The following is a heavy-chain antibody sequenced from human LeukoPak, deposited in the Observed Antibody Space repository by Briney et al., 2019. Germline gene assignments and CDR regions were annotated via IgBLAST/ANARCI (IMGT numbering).Heavy chain of an antibody. J-gene: IGHJ4*02. CDR3: ASAPPPDY. CDR1: GFTFSSYE. CDR2: ISSSSTYI. V-gene: IGHV3-21*01. Sequence: RPGGSLRLSCAASGFTFSSYEMNWVRQAPGKGLEWVSSISSSSTYIYYADSVKGRFTISRDNAKNSLYLQMNSLRAEDTAVYYCASAPPPDYWGQGTLVTVSS.